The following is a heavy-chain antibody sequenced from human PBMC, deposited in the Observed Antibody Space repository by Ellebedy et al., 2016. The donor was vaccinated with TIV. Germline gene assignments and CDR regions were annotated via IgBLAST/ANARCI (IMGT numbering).Heavy chain of an antibody. V-gene: IGHV4-59*08. Sequence: MPSETLSLTCTVSGGSISSYYWSWIRQPPGKGLEWIGYIYYSGSTNYKPSLKSRVTISVDTSKNQFSLKLSSVTAADTAVYYCATSGQRLAYFFDYWGQGTLVSVSS. CDR2: IYYSGST. D-gene: IGHD6-25*01. CDR1: GGSISSYY. CDR3: ATSGQRLAYFFDY. J-gene: IGHJ4*02.